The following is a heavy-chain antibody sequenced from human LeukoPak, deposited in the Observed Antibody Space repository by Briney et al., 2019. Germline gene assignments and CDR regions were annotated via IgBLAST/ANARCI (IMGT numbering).Heavy chain of an antibody. Sequence: SVKVSCKASGGTFSSYAISWVRQAPGQGLEWMGGIIPIFGTANYAQKFQGRVTITTDESTSTAYMELSSLRSEDTAVYYCARESRPIAASGRGAFDIWGQGTMVSVSS. CDR3: ARESRPIAASGRGAFDI. CDR1: GGTFSSYA. V-gene: IGHV1-69*05. J-gene: IGHJ3*02. CDR2: IIPIFGTA. D-gene: IGHD6-13*01.